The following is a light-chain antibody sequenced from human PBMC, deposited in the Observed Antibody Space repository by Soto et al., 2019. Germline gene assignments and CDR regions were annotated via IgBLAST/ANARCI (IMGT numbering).Light chain of an antibody. CDR2: TAS. Sequence: IVMTQSPATLSVSPGERATLSFRASQNIGNKLAWYQQKPGQAPRLLIYTASTRATAVPARFSGSGSGTEFTLTISSLEPEDFAVYYCQQYNNWPPCTFGQGTK. J-gene: IGKJ2*02. CDR3: QQYNNWPPCT. V-gene: IGKV3-15*01. CDR1: QNIGNK.